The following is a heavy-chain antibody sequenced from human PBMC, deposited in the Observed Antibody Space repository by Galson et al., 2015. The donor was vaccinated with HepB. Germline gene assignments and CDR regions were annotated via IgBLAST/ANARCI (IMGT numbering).Heavy chain of an antibody. J-gene: IGHJ3*02. CDR2: ISSSSYI. CDR3: ARGKIVVVPAAPLDAFDI. D-gene: IGHD2-2*01. V-gene: IGHV3-21*01. Sequence: SLRLSCAASGFTFSSYSMNWVRQAPGKGLEWVSSISSSSYIYYADSVKGRFTISRDNAKNSLYLQMNSLRAEDTAVYYCARGKIVVVPAAPLDAFDIWGQGTMVTASS. CDR1: GFTFSSYS.